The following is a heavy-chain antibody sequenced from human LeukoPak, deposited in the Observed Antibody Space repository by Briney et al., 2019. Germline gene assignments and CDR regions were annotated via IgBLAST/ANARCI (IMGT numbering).Heavy chain of an antibody. Sequence: SVKVSCKASGGTFSSYAISWVRQAPGQGLEWMGGIIPIFGTANYAQKFQGRVTITADESTSTAYMELSSLRAEDTAVYYCARWKYCSSTSCYALDYWGQGTLVTVSS. V-gene: IGHV1-69*13. D-gene: IGHD2-2*01. J-gene: IGHJ4*02. CDR3: ARWKYCSSTSCYALDY. CDR2: IIPIFGTA. CDR1: GGTFSSYA.